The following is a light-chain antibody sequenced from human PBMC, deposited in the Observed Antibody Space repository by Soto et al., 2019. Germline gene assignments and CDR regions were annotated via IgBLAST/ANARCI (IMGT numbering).Light chain of an antibody. CDR3: LQYHDWPRT. CDR2: GAT. V-gene: IGKV3-15*01. J-gene: IGKJ1*01. CDR1: QSVSSN. Sequence: EIVMTQSPATLSVSPGERVTLSCRASQSVSSNLAWHQQKLGQAPRLLIYGATTRATGIPARFSGSGSGTEFTLTISSLQSEDFAVYYCLQYHDWPRTFGQGTKVEIK.